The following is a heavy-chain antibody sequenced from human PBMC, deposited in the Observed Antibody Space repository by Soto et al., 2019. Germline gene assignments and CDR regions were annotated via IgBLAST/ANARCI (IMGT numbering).Heavy chain of an antibody. Sequence: GASLTLSCAASGFTFSSYWMTWVRQAPRQGLEWVANIKQDGSQKYYVHSVKCRFTISRDNAKNSLYLQMNSLRAEDTAVYYCARDLRGNDYGSVSYCDYWGQGTLVTVSS. CDR2: IKQDGSQK. CDR3: ARDLRGNDYGSVSYCDY. J-gene: IGHJ4*02. CDR1: GFTFSSYW. D-gene: IGHD3-10*01. V-gene: IGHV3-7*01.